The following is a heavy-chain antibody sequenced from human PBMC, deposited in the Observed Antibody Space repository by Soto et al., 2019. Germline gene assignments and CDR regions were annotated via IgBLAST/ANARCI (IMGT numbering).Heavy chain of an antibody. Sequence: GASVKVSCKASGYTFTSYYMHWVRQAPGQGLEWMGIINPSGGSTSYAQKFQGRVTMTRDTSTSTVYMELSGLRSEDTAVYYCAREGGPGDYVYYYGMDVWGQGTTVTVSS. D-gene: IGHD4-17*01. CDR3: AREGGPGDYVYYYGMDV. V-gene: IGHV1-46*01. CDR2: INPSGGST. J-gene: IGHJ6*02. CDR1: GYTFTSYY.